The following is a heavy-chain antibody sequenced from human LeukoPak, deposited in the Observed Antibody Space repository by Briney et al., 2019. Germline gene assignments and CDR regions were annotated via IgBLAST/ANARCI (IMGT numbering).Heavy chain of an antibody. CDR2: ISSSGSTI. D-gene: IGHD6-19*01. Sequence: GGSLRLSCAASGFTFSSYEMNWVRQAPGKGLEWVSYISSSGSTIYYADSVKGRFTISRDNAKNSLYLQMNSLRAEDTAVYYCASPSLGIAVAGLDYCGQGTLVTVSS. J-gene: IGHJ4*02. CDR1: GFTFSSYE. V-gene: IGHV3-48*03. CDR3: ASPSLGIAVAGLDY.